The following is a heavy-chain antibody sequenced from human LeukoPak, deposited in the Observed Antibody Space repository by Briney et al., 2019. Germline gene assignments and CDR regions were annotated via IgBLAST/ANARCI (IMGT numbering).Heavy chain of an antibody. J-gene: IGHJ4*02. V-gene: IGHV3-7*01. D-gene: IGHD2-15*01. CDR2: IKQDGSEK. CDR1: GFTFSSYA. Sequence: GGSLRLSCAASGFTFSSYAMSWVRQAPGKGLEWVANIKQDGSEKYYVDSVKGRFTISRDNAKNSLYLQMNSLRAEDTAVYYCARVFTGSSWYFDYWGQGTLVTVSS. CDR3: ARVFTGSSWYFDY.